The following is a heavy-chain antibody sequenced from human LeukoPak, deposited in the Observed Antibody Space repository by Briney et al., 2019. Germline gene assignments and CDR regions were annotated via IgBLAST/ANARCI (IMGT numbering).Heavy chain of an antibody. Sequence: GGSLRLSCAASRFTFSTYWMHWVRQAPGKGLLCVSSIRSSSGYIYYADSLKGRFTISRDNAKNSLYLQMNSLRAEDSAVYYCARDGPSIAADFDCWGQGTLVTVSS. V-gene: IGHV3-21*01. J-gene: IGHJ4*02. CDR2: IRSSSGYI. CDR3: ARDGPSIAADFDC. D-gene: IGHD6-6*01. CDR1: RFTFSTYW.